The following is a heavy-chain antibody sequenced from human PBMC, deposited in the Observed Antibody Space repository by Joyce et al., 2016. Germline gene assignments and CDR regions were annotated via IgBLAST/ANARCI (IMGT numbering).Heavy chain of an antibody. CDR3: ARRNWGVLADF. J-gene: IGHJ4*02. V-gene: IGHV3-7*03. CDR2: IKQDSSER. Sequence: EVQLVESGGGLVQPGGSLRLSCVFSGFTFSSYWMTWVRQAPGKGLEWVANIKQDSSERYYVDALKGRFTISRDNARNSLYLQMNNLRAEDTAVYYCARRNWGVLADFWGQGTLVTVSS. CDR1: GFTFSSYW. D-gene: IGHD3-16*02.